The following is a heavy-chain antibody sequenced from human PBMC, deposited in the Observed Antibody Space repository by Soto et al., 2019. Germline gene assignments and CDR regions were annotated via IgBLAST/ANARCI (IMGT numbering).Heavy chain of an antibody. Sequence: EVQLLESGGGLVQPGGSLRLSSAASGFTFSSYAMSWVRQAPGKGLEWVSGITDGGGSTFYADSLQGRFTISRDNSKNTLDLQISSLTAEDTAIYYCAKVRLCRNGYMGVVRGDYWGQGTLVTVSA. CDR2: ITDGGGST. V-gene: IGHV3-23*01. CDR3: AKVRLCRNGYMGVVRGDY. CDR1: GFTFSSYA. D-gene: IGHD6-13*01. J-gene: IGHJ4*02.